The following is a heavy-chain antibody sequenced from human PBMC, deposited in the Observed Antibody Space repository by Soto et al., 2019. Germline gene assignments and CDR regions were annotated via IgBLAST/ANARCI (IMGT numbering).Heavy chain of an antibody. CDR1: GYTFTTYG. V-gene: IGHV1-18*01. CDR3: AREGSAPYYYYGMDV. D-gene: IGHD6-19*01. Sequence: QVQLEQSGAEVKKPGDSMKVSCKASGYTFTTYGISWVRQAPEQGLEWMGWINGYNGNTDYPQKLQGRVTMTTDTSTSTAYMALRSLRSDDTAVYYCAREGSAPYYYYGMDVWGQGTTVTVSS. J-gene: IGHJ6*02. CDR2: INGYNGNT.